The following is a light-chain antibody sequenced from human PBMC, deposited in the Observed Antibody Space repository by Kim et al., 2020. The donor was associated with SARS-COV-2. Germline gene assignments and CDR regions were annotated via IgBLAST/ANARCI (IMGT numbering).Light chain of an antibody. J-gene: IGKJ3*01. CDR3: QKYSSAPFT. CDR2: AAY. Sequence: DIQMTQSPSSLSASVGDRVTITCRASQGIRNYLAWYQQKPGTAPKLLIYAAYTLQSGVPSRFSGSGSGTDFTLTISSLQPEDVATYYCQKYSSAPFTFGPGTKVDIK. V-gene: IGKV1-27*01. CDR1: QGIRNY.